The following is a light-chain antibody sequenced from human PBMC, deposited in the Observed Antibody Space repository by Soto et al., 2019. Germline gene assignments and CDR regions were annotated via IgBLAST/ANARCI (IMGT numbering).Light chain of an antibody. CDR2: GAS. CDR1: QSVSSN. CDR3: QQYNNWPLTWT. J-gene: IGKJ1*01. Sequence: EIVMTQSPATLSVSPGERATFSCRASQSVSSNLAWYQQKPGQAPRLLIYGASTRATGIPARFSGSGSGTEFTLTISSLQSEDFAVYYCQQYNNWPLTWTFGQGTKVEIK. V-gene: IGKV3-15*01.